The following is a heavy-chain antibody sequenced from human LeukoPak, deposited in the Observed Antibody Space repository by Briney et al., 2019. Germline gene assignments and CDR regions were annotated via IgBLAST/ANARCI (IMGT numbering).Heavy chain of an antibody. D-gene: IGHD3-9*01. CDR3: ARDFDWLLSTDY. CDR2: MNPNSGNT. V-gene: IGHV1-8*01. Sequence: GASVKVSCKASGYTFTSYDINWVRQATGQGLEWMGWMNPNSGNTGYAQKFQGRVTMTRSTSISTAYMELSSLRSEDTAVYYCARDFDWLLSTDYWGQGTLVTASS. J-gene: IGHJ4*02. CDR1: GYTFTSYD.